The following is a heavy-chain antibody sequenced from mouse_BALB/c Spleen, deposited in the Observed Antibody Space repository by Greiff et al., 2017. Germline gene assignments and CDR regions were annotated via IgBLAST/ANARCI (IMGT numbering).Heavy chain of an antibody. Sequence: VQGVESGPGLVQPSQSLSITCTVSGFSLTSYGVHWVRQSPGKGLEWLGVIWSGGSTDYNAAFISRLSISKDNSKSQVFFKMNSLQANDTAIYYCARNAGNYYAMDYWGQGTSVTVSS. CDR3: ARNAGNYYAMDY. V-gene: IGHV2-2*02. D-gene: IGHD2-1*01. J-gene: IGHJ4*01. CDR1: GFSLTSYG. CDR2: IWSGGST.